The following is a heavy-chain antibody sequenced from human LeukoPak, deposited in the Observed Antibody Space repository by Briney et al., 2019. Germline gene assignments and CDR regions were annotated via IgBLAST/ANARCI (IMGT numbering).Heavy chain of an antibody. CDR2: ISYDGSNK. D-gene: IGHD6-19*01. J-gene: IGHJ4*02. Sequence: GGSLRLSCAASGFTFSSYAMHWVRQAPSKGLEWVAVISYDGSNKYYADSVKGRFTISRDNSKNTLYLQMNSLRAEDTAVYYCARDGVVTAVAGYFDYWGQGTLVTVSS. CDR3: ARDGVVTAVAGYFDY. V-gene: IGHV3-30*01. CDR1: GFTFSSYA.